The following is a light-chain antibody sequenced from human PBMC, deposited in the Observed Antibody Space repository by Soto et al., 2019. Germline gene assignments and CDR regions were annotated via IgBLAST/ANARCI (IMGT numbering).Light chain of an antibody. CDR2: EVS. J-gene: IGLJ1*01. CDR3: SSYVSVTTPFYV. Sequence: QSVLTQPASVSGSPGQSITISCTGTSSDVGDNNYVSWHQQRPGTAPKLIIYEVSDRPSGVSSRFSGSKSGNTASLTISGLQPEDEGDYYCSSYVSVTTPFYVFGTGTKVTV. V-gene: IGLV2-14*01. CDR1: SSDVGDNNY.